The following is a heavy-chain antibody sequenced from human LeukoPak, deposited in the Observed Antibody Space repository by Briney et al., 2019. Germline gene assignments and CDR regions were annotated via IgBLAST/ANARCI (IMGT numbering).Heavy chain of an antibody. J-gene: IGHJ5*02. D-gene: IGHD6-13*01. CDR2: IYYSGST. V-gene: IGHV4-39*01. CDR1: GGSISGSSYY. CDR3: ARHAGLNWFDP. Sequence: PSETLSLTCTVSGGSISGSSYYWGWIRQPPGKGLEWIGSIYYSGSTYYNPSLKSRVTISVDTSKNQFSLKLSSVTAADTAVYYCARHAGLNWFDPWGQGTLVTVSS.